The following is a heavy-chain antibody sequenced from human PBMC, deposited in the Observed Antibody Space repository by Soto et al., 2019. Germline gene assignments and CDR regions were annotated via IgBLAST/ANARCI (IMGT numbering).Heavy chain of an antibody. CDR3: ARDGTWFGQIYGMDV. Sequence: SETLSLTCTVSGGSVSSGSYYWSWIRQPPGKGLEWIGYIYYSGSTNYNPSLKSRVTISVDTSKNQFSLKLSSVTAADTAVYYCARDGTWFGQIYGMDVWGQGTTVTVSS. V-gene: IGHV4-61*01. CDR1: GGSVSSGSYY. D-gene: IGHD3-10*01. J-gene: IGHJ6*02. CDR2: IYYSGST.